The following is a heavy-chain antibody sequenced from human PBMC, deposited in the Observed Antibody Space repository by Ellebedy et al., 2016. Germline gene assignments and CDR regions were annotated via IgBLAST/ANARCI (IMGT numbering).Heavy chain of an antibody. CDR2: IGTEGDT. V-gene: IGHV3-13*01. CDR3: VKEGERAAGFDS. Sequence: GESLKISXAASGYAFKNYDMYWVRRPTGKGLEWVSAIGTEGDTYYPGSVKGRFTISRENAKNSLYLQMNSLRAGDTAVYYCVKEGERAAGFDSWGQGTLVTVSS. CDR1: GYAFKNYD. D-gene: IGHD3-16*01. J-gene: IGHJ4*02.